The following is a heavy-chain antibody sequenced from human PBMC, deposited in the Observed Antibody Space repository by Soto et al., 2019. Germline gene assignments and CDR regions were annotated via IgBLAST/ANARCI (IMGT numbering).Heavy chain of an antibody. CDR1: GFTFSSYA. CDR3: GRGMGGYSEGPVY. CDR2: FWYDGSTK. Sequence: QVQLVESGGGVVQPGRSLRLSCAASGFTFSSYAMHWVRQAPGKGLEWVAVFWYDGSTKYYADSVKGRFNISRDNSKNTLYLQMNSLRADDTAVYYCGRGMGGYSEGPVYWGQGTLVTVSS. V-gene: IGHV3-33*01. J-gene: IGHJ4*02. D-gene: IGHD5-12*01.